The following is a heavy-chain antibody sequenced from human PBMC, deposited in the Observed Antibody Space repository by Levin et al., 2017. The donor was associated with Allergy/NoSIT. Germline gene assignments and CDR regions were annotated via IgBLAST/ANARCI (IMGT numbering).Heavy chain of an antibody. V-gene: IGHV1-2*02. CDR2: INPNSGGT. J-gene: IGHJ4*02. CDR1: GCTFTGYY. CDR3: ARAYYIAVAGNSWGY. D-gene: IGHD6-19*01. Sequence: ASVKVSCKASGCTFTGYYMHWVRQAPGQGLEWMGWINPNSGGTNYAQKFQGRVTMTRDTSISTAYMELSRLRSDDTAVYYCARAYYIAVAGNSWGYCGQGTLVTVSS.